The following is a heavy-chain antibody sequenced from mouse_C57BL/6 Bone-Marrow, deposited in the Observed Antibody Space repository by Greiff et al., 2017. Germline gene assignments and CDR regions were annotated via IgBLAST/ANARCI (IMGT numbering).Heavy chain of an antibody. V-gene: IGHV5-4*03. CDR3: ARGSSYGYFDV. CDR2: ISDGGSYT. CDR1: GFTFSSYA. D-gene: IGHD1-1*01. J-gene: IGHJ1*03. Sequence: DVKLVESGGGLVKPGGSPKLSCAASGFTFSSYAMSWVRQTPEKRLEWVATISDGGSYTYYPDNVKGRFTISRDNAKNNLYLQMSHLKSEDTAMYYCARGSSYGYFDVWGTGTTVTVSS.